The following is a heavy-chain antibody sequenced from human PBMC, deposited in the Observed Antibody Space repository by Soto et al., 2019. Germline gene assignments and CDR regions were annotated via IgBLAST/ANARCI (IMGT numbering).Heavy chain of an antibody. CDR2: IYYSGST. CDR1: GGSISSSSYY. CDR3: EGLAGYCSTNGCHGDYAMDV. J-gene: IGHJ6*02. Sequence: SQTMSDTCSVSGGSISSSSYYRGWIRQPPGKGLEWIGSIYYSGSTYYNPSLKSRVTISVDTSKNQFSLRLTSVTAADTAVYYCEGLAGYCSTNGCHGDYAMDVWGQGTTVTVSS. D-gene: IGHD2-2*01. V-gene: IGHV4-39*01.